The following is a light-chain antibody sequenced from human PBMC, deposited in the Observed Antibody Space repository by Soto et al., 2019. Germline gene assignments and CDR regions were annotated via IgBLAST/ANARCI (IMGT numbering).Light chain of an antibody. CDR2: DAS. CDR1: QRVAKF. Sequence: EIVLTQSPDTLSLSPEERATLSCRASQRVAKFVAWYQQKGGQPPRLLIFDASTRASGVPGRFNGSGSGTAFTLTISSLEPEDSAVYYCQQRTNWPLTFGGGTKVEVK. V-gene: IGKV3-11*01. CDR3: QQRTNWPLT. J-gene: IGKJ4*01.